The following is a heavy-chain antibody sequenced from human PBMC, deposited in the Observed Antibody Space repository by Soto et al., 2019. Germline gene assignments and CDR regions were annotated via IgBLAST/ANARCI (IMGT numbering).Heavy chain of an antibody. J-gene: IGHJ4*02. Sequence: GGSLRLSCAASGFTFSSYGMHWFRQAPGKGLEWVAVISYDGSNKYYADSVKGRFTISRDNSKNTLYLQMNSLRAEDTAVYYCAKDLTPYYYDSSGYYHTAFDYWGQGTLVTVSS. CDR2: ISYDGSNK. CDR3: AKDLTPYYYDSSGYYHTAFDY. D-gene: IGHD3-22*01. V-gene: IGHV3-30*18. CDR1: GFTFSSYG.